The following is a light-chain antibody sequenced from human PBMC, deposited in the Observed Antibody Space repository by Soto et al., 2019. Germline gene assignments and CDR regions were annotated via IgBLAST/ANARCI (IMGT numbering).Light chain of an antibody. CDR3: QQAQSLPLA. CDR2: AAS. V-gene: IGKV1-12*01. Sequence: DIQMTQSPSSVSASVGDRVTITCRASQGISSWLAWYQQKPGTAPNLLISAASSLQSGVSSRFSGSASGTDFTIIISNLQTEDFATYYCQQAQSLPLAFRGGTKVEI. J-gene: IGKJ4*01. CDR1: QGISSW.